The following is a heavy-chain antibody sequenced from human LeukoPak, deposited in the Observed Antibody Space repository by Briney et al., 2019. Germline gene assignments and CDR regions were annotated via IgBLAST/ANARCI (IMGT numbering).Heavy chain of an antibody. CDR2: ISGSGGST. V-gene: IGHV3-23*01. CDR3: AKAGYSTSSSFDY. Sequence: PGGSLRLSCAVSGFTFSRYAMSWVRQAPGKGLEWVSSISGSGGSTYYAGSVKGRFTISRDNSKNTLYLQVNSLRAEDTAVYYCAKAGYSTSSSFDYWGQGTLVTVSS. CDR1: GFTFSRYA. D-gene: IGHD6-6*01. J-gene: IGHJ4*02.